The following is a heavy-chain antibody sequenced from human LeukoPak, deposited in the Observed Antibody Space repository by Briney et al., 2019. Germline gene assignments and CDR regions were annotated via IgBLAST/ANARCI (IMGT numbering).Heavy chain of an antibody. V-gene: IGHV4-38-2*02. CDR3: ARVQVCSSTSCYMASDY. Sequence: SETLSLTCTVSGYSISSGYYWGWIRQPPGKGPEWIGSIYHSGSTYYNPSLKSRVTISVHTPKNQFSLKLSSVTAADTAVYYCARVQVCSSTSCYMASDYWGQGTLVTVS. CDR2: IYHSGST. D-gene: IGHD2-2*02. J-gene: IGHJ4*02. CDR1: GYSISSGYY.